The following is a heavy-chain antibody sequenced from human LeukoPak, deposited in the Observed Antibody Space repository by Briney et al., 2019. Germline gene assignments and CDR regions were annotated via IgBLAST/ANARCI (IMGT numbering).Heavy chain of an antibody. Sequence: SETLSLTCAVSGGSISSSSYYWGWIRQPPGKGLEWIGSIYYSGSTYYNPSLKSRVTISVDTSKNQFSLKLSSVTAADTAVYYCARIVVVAAFDYWGQGTLVTVSS. CDR1: GGSISSSSYY. CDR3: ARIVVVAAFDY. CDR2: IYYSGST. D-gene: IGHD2-15*01. J-gene: IGHJ4*02. V-gene: IGHV4-39*01.